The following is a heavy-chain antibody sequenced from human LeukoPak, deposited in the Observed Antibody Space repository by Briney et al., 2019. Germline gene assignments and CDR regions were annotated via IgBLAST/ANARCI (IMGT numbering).Heavy chain of an antibody. CDR3: AILDYYYDSSGYISS. J-gene: IGHJ5*02. CDR2: INPNSGGT. V-gene: IGHV1-2*04. Sequence: ASVKVSCKASGYTFTGYYMHWVRQAPRQALEWMGWINPNSGGTNNAQKFQGWVTMTRDTSISTAYMELSRLRSDDTAVYYCAILDYYYDSSGYISSWGQGTLVTVSS. D-gene: IGHD3-22*01. CDR1: GYTFTGYY.